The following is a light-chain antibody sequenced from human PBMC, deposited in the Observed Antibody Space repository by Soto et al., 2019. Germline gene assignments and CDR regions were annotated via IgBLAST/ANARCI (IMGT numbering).Light chain of an antibody. Sequence: QSVLTQPASVSGSPGQSITISCTGTSSDVGAYNYVSWYQQHLGRAPQLIIYHVSNRPSGVSNRFSGSKSDNTASLTISGLQAEDEADYYCSSFTSSSSYVFGPGTKVTVL. V-gene: IGLV2-14*03. CDR2: HVS. J-gene: IGLJ1*01. CDR1: SSDVGAYNY. CDR3: SSFTSSSSYV.